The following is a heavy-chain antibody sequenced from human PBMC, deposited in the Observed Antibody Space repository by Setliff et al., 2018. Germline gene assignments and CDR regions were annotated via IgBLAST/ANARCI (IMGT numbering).Heavy chain of an antibody. V-gene: IGHV4-38-2*01. CDR1: GYSISSGYY. Sequence: SESLSLTCAVSGYSISSGYYWGWIRQPPGKGLEWIGSINHSGSTYYNPSLKSRVTISVDTSKNQFSLKLSSVTAADTAVYFCARVVAYIYPFDYWGQGTLVTVSS. CDR3: ARVVAYIYPFDY. D-gene: IGHD5-18*01. CDR2: INHSGST. J-gene: IGHJ4*02.